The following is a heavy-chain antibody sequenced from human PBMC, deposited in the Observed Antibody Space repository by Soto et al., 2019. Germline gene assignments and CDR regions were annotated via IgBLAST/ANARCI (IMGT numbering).Heavy chain of an antibody. V-gene: IGHV3-74*01. J-gene: IGHJ4*02. Sequence: EVQLVESGGGLVQPGGSLRLSCAASGIIFTNYWMHWVRQAPGKGLVWVSRIDNDGSGTSDADSVKGRFTISRANAKNTSYLQMNMLRAEDTAVYYCTTVGEYWCQGTLLTVSS. CDR2: IDNDGSGT. CDR1: GIIFTNYW. CDR3: TTVGEY.